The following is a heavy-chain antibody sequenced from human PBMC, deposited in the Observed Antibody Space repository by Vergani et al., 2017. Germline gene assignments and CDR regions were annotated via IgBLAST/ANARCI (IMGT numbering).Heavy chain of an antibody. CDR1: GGSISSYY. V-gene: IGHV4-59*01. Sequence: QVQLQESGPGLVKPSETLSLTCTVSGGSISSYYWSWIRQPPGQGLEWIGYIYYSGSTNYNPSLKSRVTLSVDTSKNQFSLKLSSVTAADTAVYYCARERATYGDYGMDVWGQGTTVTVSS. CDR2: IYYSGST. D-gene: IGHD4-17*01. J-gene: IGHJ6*02. CDR3: ARERATYGDYGMDV.